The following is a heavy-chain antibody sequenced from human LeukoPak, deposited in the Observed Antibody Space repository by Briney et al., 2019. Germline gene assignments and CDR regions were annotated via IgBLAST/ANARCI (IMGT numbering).Heavy chain of an antibody. D-gene: IGHD5-18*01. J-gene: IGHJ6*02. CDR2: INHSGST. V-gene: IGHV4-34*01. CDR1: GGSFSGYY. Sequence: PSETLSLTCAVYGGSFSGYYWSWIRQPPGKGLEWIGEINHSGSTNYNPSLKSRVTISVDTSKNQFSLKLSSVTAADTAVYYCARDLPETAMSAYYYYGMDVWGQGTTVTVSS. CDR3: ARDLPETAMSAYYYYGMDV.